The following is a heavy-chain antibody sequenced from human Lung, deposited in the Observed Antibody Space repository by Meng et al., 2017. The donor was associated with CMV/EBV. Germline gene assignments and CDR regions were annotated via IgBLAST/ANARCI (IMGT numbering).Heavy chain of an antibody. CDR1: GFTLSNYA. Sequence: GGSXRLXCAASGFTLSNYAMSWVRQAPGKGLEWVSVIYSGDSSTHYADSVKGRFTISRDNSKNTLYLQMNSLRAEDTAVYYCAKDHMLSYFDYWGQGTRVTVDS. CDR3: AKDHMLSYFDY. J-gene: IGHJ4*02. CDR2: IYSGDSST. V-gene: IGHV3-23*03. D-gene: IGHD2-8*01.